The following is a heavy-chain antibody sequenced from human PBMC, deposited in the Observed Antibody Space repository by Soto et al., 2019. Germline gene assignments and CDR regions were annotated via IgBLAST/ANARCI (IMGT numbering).Heavy chain of an antibody. V-gene: IGHV4-61*01. J-gene: IGHJ4*02. D-gene: IGHD3-10*01. CDR1: GGSVSSGSYY. Sequence: SETLCLTCTVSGGSVSSGSYYWSWIRQPPGNGLEWIGHMYYSGNTNYNPSLRSRVTISVDTSKNQFSLNLSSVTAADTAVYYCARGEYYYGSGTDYWGQGTLVTVSS. CDR2: MYYSGNT. CDR3: ARGEYYYGSGTDY.